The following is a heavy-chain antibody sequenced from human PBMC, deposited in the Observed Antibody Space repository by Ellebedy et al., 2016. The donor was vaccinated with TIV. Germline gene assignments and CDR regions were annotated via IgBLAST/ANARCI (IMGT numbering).Heavy chain of an antibody. J-gene: IGHJ6*02. CDR2: ISGSGNLA. Sequence: GESLKISCAASGFTFSTYSMIWVRQAPGKGLEWVSSISGSGNLAYYAESVKGPFTISRDNSKNMLFLQMNTLRVEDTAVYYCGKGGGGRYYGMDVWGQGTTVTVSS. V-gene: IGHV3-23*01. D-gene: IGHD3-9*01. CDR1: GFTFSTYS. CDR3: GKGGGGRYYGMDV.